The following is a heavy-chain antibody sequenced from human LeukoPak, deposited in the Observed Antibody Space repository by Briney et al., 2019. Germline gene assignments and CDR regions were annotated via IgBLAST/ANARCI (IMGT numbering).Heavy chain of an antibody. CDR3: ARVDSSGWYDTLYYFDY. D-gene: IGHD6-19*01. CDR2: ISSSSSYI. Sequence: GGSLRLSCAASGFTFSSYSMNWVRQAPGKWLEWVSSISSSSSYIYYADSVKGRFTISRDNAKNSLYLQMNSLRAEDTAVYYCARVDSSGWYDTLYYFDYWGQGTLVTVSS. CDR1: GFTFSSYS. V-gene: IGHV3-21*01. J-gene: IGHJ4*02.